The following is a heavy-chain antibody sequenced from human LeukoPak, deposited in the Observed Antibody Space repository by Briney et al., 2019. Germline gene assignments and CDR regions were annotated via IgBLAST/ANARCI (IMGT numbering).Heavy chain of an antibody. CDR1: GFTFSSYS. CDR3: ARDLKEEMMDTTPPV. V-gene: IGHV3-21*01. CDR2: ISTSSSYI. Sequence: PGGSLRLSCAASGFTFSSYSMNWVRQAPGKGLEWVSSISTSSSYIHYADSVKGRFTISRDNAKNSLYLQMNSLRAEDTAVYYCARDLKEEMMDTTPPVWGKGTTVTISS. J-gene: IGHJ6*04. D-gene: IGHD5-18*01.